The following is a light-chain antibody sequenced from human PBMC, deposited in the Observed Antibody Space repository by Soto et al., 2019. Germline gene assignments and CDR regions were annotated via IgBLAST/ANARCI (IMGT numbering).Light chain of an antibody. V-gene: IGKV3-11*01. CDR3: QQRTNWPLT. CDR2: DVS. J-gene: IGKJ4*01. CDR1: QSVSNS. Sequence: EIVLTQSPATLSLSPGERATLSCWASQSVSNSLPWYQQRPGQSPRLLIYDVSTRATGIPARFGGSGSGTDFTLTISSPETEDFAVYYCQQRTNWPLTFGGGTKVEI.